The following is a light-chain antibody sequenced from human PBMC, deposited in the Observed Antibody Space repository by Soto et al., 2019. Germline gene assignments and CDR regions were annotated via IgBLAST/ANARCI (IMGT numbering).Light chain of an antibody. CDR2: QTS. CDR3: MQALETAPWT. Sequence: DIVLTQSPLYLPVTPGEPASISCRSSQSLLHSNGYNYLDWYLQRPGQSPHLLIYQTSNRSSGVPYRFSGSGSGRDFTLRISRVESEDVGVYYCMQALETAPWTFGQGTKVDIK. J-gene: IGKJ1*01. CDR1: QSLLHSNGYNY. V-gene: IGKV2-28*01.